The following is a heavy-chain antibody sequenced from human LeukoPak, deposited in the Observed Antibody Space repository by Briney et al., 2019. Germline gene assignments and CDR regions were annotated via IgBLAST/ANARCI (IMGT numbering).Heavy chain of an antibody. CDR1: GFIFSSYP. J-gene: IGHJ4*02. Sequence: GGSLRLSCAASGFIFSSYPMSWVRQAPGKGLEWFSAISGTAENTYYADSVKGRFSISRDNSRNTVHLQMNSLRSEDTAVYYCANQRGGFWGQGTLVTVSS. V-gene: IGHV3-23*01. CDR2: ISGTAENT. D-gene: IGHD3-10*01. CDR3: ANQRGGF.